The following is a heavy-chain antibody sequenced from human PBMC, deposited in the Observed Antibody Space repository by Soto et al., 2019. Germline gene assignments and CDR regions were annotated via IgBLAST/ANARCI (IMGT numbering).Heavy chain of an antibody. CDR2: IYYSGST. Sequence: SETLSLTCGVYGGSISSGGYYWSWIRQHPGKGLEWIGYIYYSGSTYYNPSLKSRVTISVDTSKNQFSLKLSSVTAADTAVYYCARRSYDFVNWFDPWGQGTLVTVSS. J-gene: IGHJ5*02. CDR3: ARRSYDFVNWFDP. CDR1: GGSISSGGYY. D-gene: IGHD3-3*01. V-gene: IGHV4-31*11.